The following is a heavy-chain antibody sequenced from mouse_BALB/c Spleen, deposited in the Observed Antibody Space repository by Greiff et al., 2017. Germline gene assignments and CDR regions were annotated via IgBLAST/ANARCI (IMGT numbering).Heavy chain of an antibody. Sequence: VQLKESGAELVKPGASVKLSCTASGFNIKDTYMHWVKQRPEQGLEWIGRIDPANGNTKYDPKFQGKATITADTSSNTAYLQLSSLTSEDTAVYYCARPIRLLHYYAMDYWGQGTSVTVSA. CDR1: GFNIKDTY. D-gene: IGHD2-3*01. V-gene: IGHV14-3*02. J-gene: IGHJ4*01. CDR2: IDPANGNT. CDR3: ARPIRLLHYYAMDY.